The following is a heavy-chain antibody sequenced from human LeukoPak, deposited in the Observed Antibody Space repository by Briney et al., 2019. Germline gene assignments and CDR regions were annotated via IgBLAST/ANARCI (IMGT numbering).Heavy chain of an antibody. J-gene: IGHJ4*02. CDR3: ARESQLVGASDY. CDR2: IYHSGST. Sequence: SETLSLTCTVSGGSISSHYWSWIRQPPGKGLEWIGYIYHSGSTNYNPSLKSRVTISIDTSKKQFSLKLSSVTAADTAVYYCARESQLVGASDYWGQGTLVTVSS. CDR1: GGSISSHY. V-gene: IGHV4-59*11. D-gene: IGHD1-26*01.